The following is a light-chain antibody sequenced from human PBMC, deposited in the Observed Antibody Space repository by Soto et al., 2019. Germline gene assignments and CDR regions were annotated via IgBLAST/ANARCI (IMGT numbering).Light chain of an antibody. Sequence: QPVLTQPASVSGSPGQSITISCTGTSSDVGGYDFVSWYQQLPGKAPKLMIYEVTNRPSGFSNRFSGSKSGNTASLTISGLQAEDEADYYCSSYTNSGTLVFGTGTKLTVL. CDR3: SSYTNSGTLV. CDR2: EVT. V-gene: IGLV2-14*01. CDR1: SSDVGGYDF. J-gene: IGLJ1*01.